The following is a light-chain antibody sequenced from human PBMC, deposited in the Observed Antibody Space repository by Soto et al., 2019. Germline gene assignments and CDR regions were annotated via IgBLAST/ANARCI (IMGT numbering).Light chain of an antibody. CDR3: QQYNNWPDMYT. Sequence: EIVMTQSPATLSVSPGERVTLSCRASQSLTSSLAWYQQKPGQAPRLLIYGASTRATGTPARFSGSGSGTEFTLTISSLQSEDFAVYYCQQYNNWPDMYTFGQGTKLEI. V-gene: IGKV3-15*01. CDR1: QSLTSS. J-gene: IGKJ2*01. CDR2: GAS.